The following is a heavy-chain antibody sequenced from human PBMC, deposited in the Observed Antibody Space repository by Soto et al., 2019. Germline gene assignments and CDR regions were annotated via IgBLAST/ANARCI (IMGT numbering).Heavy chain of an antibody. CDR3: ASSGGGGYCSSTSCYYFDY. CDR2: ISSSGSTI. Sequence: QVQLVESGGGLVKPGGSLRLSCAASGFTFSDYYMSWIRQAPGKGLEWVSYISSSGSTIYYADSVKGRFTISRDNAKDSLYLEMNSLRDEDTAVYYCASSGGGGYCSSTSCYYFDYWGQGTLVTVSS. V-gene: IGHV3-11*01. D-gene: IGHD2-2*01. CDR1: GFTFSDYY. J-gene: IGHJ4*02.